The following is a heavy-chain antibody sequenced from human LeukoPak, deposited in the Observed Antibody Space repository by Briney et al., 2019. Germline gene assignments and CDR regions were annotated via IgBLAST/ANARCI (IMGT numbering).Heavy chain of an antibody. J-gene: IGHJ4*02. CDR1: GFTFSSYG. CDR2: IKSKTDGGTT. D-gene: IGHD2-21*01. V-gene: IGHV3-15*01. Sequence: PGGSLRLSCAASGFTFSSYGMHWVRQAPGKGLEWVGRIKSKTDGGTTDYAAPVKGRFTISRDDSKNTLYLQMNSLKTEDTAVYYCTTVGAYCGGDCYDYWGQGTLVTVSS. CDR3: TTVGAYCGGDCYDY.